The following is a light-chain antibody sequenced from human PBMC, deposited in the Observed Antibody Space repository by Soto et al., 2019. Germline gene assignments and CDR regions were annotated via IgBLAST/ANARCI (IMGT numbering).Light chain of an antibody. J-gene: IGLJ1*01. CDR1: SSNIGINT. V-gene: IGLV1-44*01. CDR2: GNN. Sequence: QSVLTQPPSASGTPGQTITISCSGGSSNIGINTVSWYEHLPGTAPRLLIYGNNQRPSGVPDRFSGSKSGTSASLAISGLQSEDEAHDYCATWDDSLDVHVFGTGTKLTVL. CDR3: ATWDDSLDVHV.